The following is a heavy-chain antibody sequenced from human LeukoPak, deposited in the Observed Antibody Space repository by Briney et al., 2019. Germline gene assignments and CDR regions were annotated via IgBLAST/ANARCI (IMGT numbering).Heavy chain of an antibody. V-gene: IGHV3-74*01. CDR1: GFTFSNTW. Sequence: GGSLRLSCAASGFTFSNTWMYWVRQAPGKGLVWVSRINSDGSDTTYADSVKGRFTISRDNAKNTLYLQMNSLRAGDTAVYYCTRAGHNWEPDYWGQGTLVTVSS. CDR2: INSDGSDT. J-gene: IGHJ4*02. D-gene: IGHD5-24*01. CDR3: TRAGHNWEPDY.